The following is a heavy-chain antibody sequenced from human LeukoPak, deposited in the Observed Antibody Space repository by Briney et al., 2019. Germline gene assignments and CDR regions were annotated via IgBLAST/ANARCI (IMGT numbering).Heavy chain of an antibody. CDR1: GFSFRNTW. V-gene: IGHV3-30-3*01. CDR2: ISYDGNNK. J-gene: IGHJ3*02. CDR3: ARERVGGAFDI. D-gene: IGHD1-26*01. Sequence: PGGSLRLSCTTSGFSFRNTWMSWVRQAPGKGLEWVAVISYDGNNKYYADSVKGRFTISRDNSKNTLYLQMNSLRPEDTAVYYCARERVGGAFDIWGQGTMVTVSS.